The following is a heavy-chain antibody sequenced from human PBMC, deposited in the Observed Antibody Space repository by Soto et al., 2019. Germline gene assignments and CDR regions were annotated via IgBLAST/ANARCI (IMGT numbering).Heavy chain of an antibody. CDR1: GGSFSGYY. J-gene: IGHJ5*02. V-gene: IGHV4-34*01. CDR3: ARTRVVLQDSLDP. Sequence: SETLSLTCAVYGGSFSGYYWSWIRQPPGKGLEWIGEINHSGSTNYNPSLKSRVTISVDTSKNQFSLKLSSVTAADTAVYYCARTRVVLQDSLDPWGQGTLVTVSS. D-gene: IGHD2-15*01. CDR2: INHSGST.